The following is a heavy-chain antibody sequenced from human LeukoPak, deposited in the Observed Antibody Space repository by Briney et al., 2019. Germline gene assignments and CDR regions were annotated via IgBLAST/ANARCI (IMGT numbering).Heavy chain of an antibody. CDR3: ARGPGGRSGYYPLEDNYYYYYMDV. CDR2: TIPIFNIV. D-gene: IGHD3-22*01. V-gene: IGHV1-69*10. J-gene: IGHJ6*03. CDR1: GGTFSSNA. Sequence: ASVKVSCKVSGGTFSSNAISWVRQAPGQGLEWMGGTIPIFNIVNYAQKFQGRVTITADKSTSTAYMELSSLRSEDTAVYYCARGPGGRSGYYPLEDNYYYYYMDVWGKGTTVTVSS.